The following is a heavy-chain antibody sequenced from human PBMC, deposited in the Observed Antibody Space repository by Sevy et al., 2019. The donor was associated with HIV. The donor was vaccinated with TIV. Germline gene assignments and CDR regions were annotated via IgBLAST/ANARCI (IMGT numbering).Heavy chain of an antibody. CDR3: ARSFDSEGAFDV. Sequence: ASVKVSCKASGGTLSSYAINWVRQAPGQGLEWMGGIIPIFGTANYAQRFQGRVTTTADESTSTAYMELSSLRSEDTAVYYCARSFDSEGAFDVWGQGPMVTVSS. J-gene: IGHJ3*01. V-gene: IGHV1-69*13. CDR1: GGTLSSYA. CDR2: IIPIFGTA.